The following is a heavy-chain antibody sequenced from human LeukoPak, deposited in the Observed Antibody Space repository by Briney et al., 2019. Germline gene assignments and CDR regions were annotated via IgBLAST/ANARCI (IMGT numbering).Heavy chain of an antibody. J-gene: IGHJ4*02. Sequence: PSGTLSLTCAVSGASISSNWWNWVRQPPGKGLEWIGSIYHSGSTYYNPSLKSRVTISVDTSKNQFSLRLNSVTAADTAVYYCARGNTYCSGGSCYLYYFDYWGQGTLVTVSS. CDR3: ARGNTYCSGGSCYLYYFDY. CDR2: IYHSGST. V-gene: IGHV4-4*02. CDR1: GASISSNW. D-gene: IGHD2-15*01.